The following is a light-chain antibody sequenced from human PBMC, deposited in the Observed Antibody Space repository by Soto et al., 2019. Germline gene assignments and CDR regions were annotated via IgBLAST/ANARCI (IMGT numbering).Light chain of an antibody. CDR3: QQRSNWPIT. V-gene: IGKV3-11*01. Sequence: EIVMTQSPATLSVSPGERATLSCRASQSVSSNLAWYQQKPGQAPRLLIYDASNRATGTPARFSGSGSGTDFTLTISSLEPEDFAVYYCQQRSNWPITFGQGTRLEIK. J-gene: IGKJ5*01. CDR1: QSVSSN. CDR2: DAS.